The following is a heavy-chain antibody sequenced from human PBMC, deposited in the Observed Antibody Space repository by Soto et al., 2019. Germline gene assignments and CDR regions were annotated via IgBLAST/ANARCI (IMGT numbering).Heavy chain of an antibody. D-gene: IGHD3-22*01. CDR3: AVRYYYDSSGARPEGRYYYYGMDV. CDR1: GYTFTSYG. J-gene: IGHJ6*02. V-gene: IGHV1-18*04. CDR2: ISAYNGNT. Sequence: GASVKVSCKASGYTFTSYGISWVRQAPGQGLEWVGWISAYNGNTNYAQKLQGRVTMTTDTSTSTAYMELRSLRSDDTAVYYCAVRYYYDSSGARPEGRYYYYGMDVWGQGTTVTVSS.